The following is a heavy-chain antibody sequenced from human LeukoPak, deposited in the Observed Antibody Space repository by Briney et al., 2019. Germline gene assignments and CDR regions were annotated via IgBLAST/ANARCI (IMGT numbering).Heavy chain of an antibody. CDR1: GGSISSGSYY. D-gene: IGHD3-3*01. V-gene: IGHV4-61*02. CDR3: ARDKGEGSGYLLFGYFDY. Sequence: PSETLSLTCTVSGGSISSGSYYWSWIRQPPGKGLEWIGRIYTSGSTNYNPSLKSRVTISVDTSKNQFSLKLSSVTAADTAVYYCARDKGEGSGYLLFGYFDYWGQGTLVTVSS. CDR2: IYTSGST. J-gene: IGHJ4*02.